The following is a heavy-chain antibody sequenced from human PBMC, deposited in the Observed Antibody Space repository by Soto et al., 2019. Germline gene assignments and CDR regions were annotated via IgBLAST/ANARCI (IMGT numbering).Heavy chain of an antibody. J-gene: IGHJ3*01. Sequence: QVQLVQSGAEVKKPGASVKVSCKASGYTFTSYDINWVRQATGQGLEWMGWMNPNSGNTGYAQKFQGRVTMTRNTSIRTAYMELSSLRSEDTAVYYCARAGAGYSSSSKDDDAFDLWGQGTMVTVSS. D-gene: IGHD6-6*01. CDR1: GYTFTSYD. V-gene: IGHV1-8*01. CDR3: ARAGAGYSSSSKDDDAFDL. CDR2: MNPNSGNT.